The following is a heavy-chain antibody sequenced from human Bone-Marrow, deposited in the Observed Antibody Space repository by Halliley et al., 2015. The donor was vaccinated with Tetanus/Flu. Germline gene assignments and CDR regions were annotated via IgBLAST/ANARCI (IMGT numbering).Heavy chain of an antibody. D-gene: IGHD4-17*01. Sequence: EVQLVQSGAEVKKPGESLKISCKGSGYTFPTYYIGWVRQMPGKGLEWLGIIYPGDSDTRYSPSFQGQVTISADKSTSTAYLQWSSLKASDTAMYYCARYRGPTVTPDYWGQGTLVTVSS. CDR1: GYTFPTYY. V-gene: IGHV5-51*01. J-gene: IGHJ4*02. CDR3: ARYRGPTVTPDY. CDR2: IYPGDSDT.